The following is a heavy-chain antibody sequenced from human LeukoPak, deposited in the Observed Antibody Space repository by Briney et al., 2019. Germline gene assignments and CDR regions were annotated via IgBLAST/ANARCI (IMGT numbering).Heavy chain of an antibody. CDR3: ARDRTLFDY. Sequence: PSETLSLTCTVSGYSISSRTYYWGWIRQPPGKGLEWIGSIYYSGSTYYNPSLKSRVTISVDTSKNQFSLKVSSVTAADTAVYYCARDRTLFDYWGQGTLVTVSS. V-gene: IGHV4-39*02. D-gene: IGHD1-14*01. J-gene: IGHJ4*02. CDR2: IYYSGST. CDR1: GYSISSRTYY.